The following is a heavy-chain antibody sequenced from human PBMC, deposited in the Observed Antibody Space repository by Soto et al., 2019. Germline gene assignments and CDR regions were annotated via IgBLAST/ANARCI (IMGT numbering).Heavy chain of an antibody. CDR1: GGTFSSYA. CDR2: IIPIFGTA. J-gene: IGHJ5*02. Sequence: QVQLVQSGAEVKKPGSSVKVSCKASGGTFSSYAISWVRQAPGQGLEWMGGIIPIFGTANYAQKFQGRVTITADESTSTADRELSSLRSEDTAVYYCARGKETYYDSSGYYLRGNWFDPWGQGTLVTVSS. D-gene: IGHD3-22*01. CDR3: ARGKETYYDSSGYYLRGNWFDP. V-gene: IGHV1-69*12.